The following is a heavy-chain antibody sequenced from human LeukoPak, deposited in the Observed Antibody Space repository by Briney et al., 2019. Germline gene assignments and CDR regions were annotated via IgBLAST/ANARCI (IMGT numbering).Heavy chain of an antibody. D-gene: IGHD6-13*01. CDR3: ARGGSSWSYYYYYMDV. Sequence: PSETLSLTCAVYGGSFSGYYWSWIRQPPGKGLEWIGEINHSGSTNYNPSLKSRVTISVDTSKNQFSLKLSSVTAADTAVYYCARGGSSWSYYYYYMDVWGKGTTVTASS. CDR1: GGSFSGYY. J-gene: IGHJ6*03. CDR2: INHSGST. V-gene: IGHV4-34*01.